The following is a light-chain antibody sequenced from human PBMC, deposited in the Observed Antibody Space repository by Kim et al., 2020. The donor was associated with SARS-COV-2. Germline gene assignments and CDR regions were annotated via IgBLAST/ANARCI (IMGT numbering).Light chain of an antibody. V-gene: IGKV1-33*01. CDR1: QDINVH. CDR2: GAS. Sequence: SQSIGDRVTITCQASQDINVHLNWYQHKPGGVPKLLIYGASNLEAGVHSRFTGSGSGTDFTFTISSLQPEDVATYFCQQYNNLPYTFAQGTKLEI. J-gene: IGKJ2*01. CDR3: QQYNNLPYT.